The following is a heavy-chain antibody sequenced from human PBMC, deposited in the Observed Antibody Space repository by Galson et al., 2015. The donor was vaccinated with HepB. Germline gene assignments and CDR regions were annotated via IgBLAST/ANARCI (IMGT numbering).Heavy chain of an antibody. J-gene: IGHJ4*02. V-gene: IGHV3-30*03. D-gene: IGHD3-9*01. Sequence: SLRLSCAASGVTFNGYGIHWVRQAPGKGLDWVAVISYDGSNQYYSDAVKGRFSISRDNAKNSLSLQMGSLRAEDTAVYYCVRNLGWFRADVWGQGTLVTVSS. CDR2: ISYDGSNQ. CDR3: VRNLGWFRADV. CDR1: GVTFNGYG.